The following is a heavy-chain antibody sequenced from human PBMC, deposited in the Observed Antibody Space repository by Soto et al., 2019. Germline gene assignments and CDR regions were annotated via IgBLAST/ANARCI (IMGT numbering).Heavy chain of an antibody. D-gene: IGHD3-22*01. Sequence: SESLSLTCTVSSGSISSAGDSGSWIRQHPVNGLEWIGYIYYSGSTNYNPSLKSRVTISVDTSKNQFSLKLSSVTAADTAVYYCARGEGAYYYDSSGPSDAFDIWGQGTMVTV. CDR3: ARGEGAYYYDSSGPSDAFDI. V-gene: IGHV4-31*03. CDR1: SGSISSAGDS. J-gene: IGHJ3*02. CDR2: IYYSGST.